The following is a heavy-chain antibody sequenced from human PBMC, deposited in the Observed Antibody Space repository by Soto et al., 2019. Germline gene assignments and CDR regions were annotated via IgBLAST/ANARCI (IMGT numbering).Heavy chain of an antibody. CDR1: GFSFSLYA. Sequence: EVQLLESGGALVQPGGSLRLSCAGSGFSFSLYAMSWVRQAPGKGLEWVSAIIGSGGSTAYADSVKGRYTISRDNSKNTLFLPMNSLRAEDTAVYYFAKAPSVQNAPFESWGQGTLVTVSS. V-gene: IGHV3-23*01. D-gene: IGHD2-8*01. CDR2: IIGSGGST. CDR3: AKAPSVQNAPFES. J-gene: IGHJ4*02.